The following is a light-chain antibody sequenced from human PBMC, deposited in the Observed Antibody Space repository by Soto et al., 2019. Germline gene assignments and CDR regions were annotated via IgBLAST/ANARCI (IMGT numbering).Light chain of an antibody. CDR1: QDIADY. J-gene: IGKJ1*01. CDR2: AAS. Sequence: DIQMTQSPSSLSASVGDRVTITCRASQDIADYLAWYQQKPGQVPNLLIYAASTLQSGVPSRFTGSGSGTDFTLTITGLQPEDVATYYCQKYNSAPWTFGQGTKVDIK. CDR3: QKYNSAPWT. V-gene: IGKV1-27*01.